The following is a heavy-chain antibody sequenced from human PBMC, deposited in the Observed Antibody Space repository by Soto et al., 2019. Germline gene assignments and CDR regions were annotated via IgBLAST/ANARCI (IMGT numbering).Heavy chain of an antibody. Sequence: QVQLVQSGAEVKKPGSSVKVSCKASGGTFSSYAISWVRQAPGQGLEWMGGIIPIFGTANYAQKFQGRVTITADESTSTAYMELRRLRSEDKVVYYCERDSRDGYQNYFDYWGQGTLVTVSS. CDR3: ERDSRDGYQNYFDY. CDR1: GGTFSSYA. D-gene: IGHD5-12*01. CDR2: IIPIFGTA. V-gene: IGHV1-69*01. J-gene: IGHJ4*02.